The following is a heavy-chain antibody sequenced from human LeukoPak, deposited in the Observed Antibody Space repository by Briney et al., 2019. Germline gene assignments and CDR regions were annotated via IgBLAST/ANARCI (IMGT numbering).Heavy chain of an antibody. CDR1: GGSISSSSYY. J-gene: IGHJ4*02. Sequence: KPSETLSLTCTVSGGSISSSSYYWGWIRQPPGKGLEWIGSIYYSGSTYYNPSLKSRVTISVDTSKNQFSLKLSSVTAADTAVYYCARAPRITMIVVVTTGVFDYWGQGTLVTVSS. D-gene: IGHD3-22*01. V-gene: IGHV4-39*07. CDR2: IYYSGST. CDR3: ARAPRITMIVVVTTGVFDY.